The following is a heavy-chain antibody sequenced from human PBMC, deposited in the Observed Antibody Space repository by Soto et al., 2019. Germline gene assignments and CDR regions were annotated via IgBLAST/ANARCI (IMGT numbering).Heavy chain of an antibody. V-gene: IGHV1-69*06. Sequence: QVQLVQSGAEVRKPGSSVKVSCKASGGTFASSALSWVRQAPGQGLEWMGGIIPIFEATTYAQKFQGGLNVIADKSATSFYVELGSLRLDDTAVYYCATGGDCSNTYCYTGLRWYYAVDVWGQGSTVAVSS. CDR3: ATGGDCSNTYCYTGLRWYYAVDV. CDR2: IIPIFEAT. J-gene: IGHJ6*02. D-gene: IGHD2-2*02. CDR1: GGTFASSA.